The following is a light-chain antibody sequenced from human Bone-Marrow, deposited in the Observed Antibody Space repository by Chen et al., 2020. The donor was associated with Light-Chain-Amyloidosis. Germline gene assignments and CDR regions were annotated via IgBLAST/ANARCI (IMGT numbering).Light chain of an antibody. CDR1: SSDVGGYNY. CDR3: CSYAGSYTWV. V-gene: IGLV2-11*01. CDR2: DVS. J-gene: IGLJ3*02. Sequence: SARTQPRAVSGSPGQSVTIPCTGTSSDVGGYNYVSWYQQHPGNAPKLMIYDVSKRPSGVPDRFSGSKSGNTASLTISGLQAEDEADYYCCSYAGSYTWVFGGGTKLTVL.